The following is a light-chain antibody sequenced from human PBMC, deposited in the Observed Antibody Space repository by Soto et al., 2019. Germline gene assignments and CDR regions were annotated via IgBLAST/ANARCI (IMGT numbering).Light chain of an antibody. J-gene: IGLJ1*01. Sequence: QSALTQPASVSGSPGKSITISCTGSSSDVGDYKYVSWYQQHPGKAPKLMIYDAYNRPSGISTRFSGSKSGNTASLTISGLQAEDEADAYCSSYTPSSALYVFGPGTKLTVL. CDR1: SSDVGDYKY. V-gene: IGLV2-14*01. CDR3: SSYTPSSALYV. CDR2: DAY.